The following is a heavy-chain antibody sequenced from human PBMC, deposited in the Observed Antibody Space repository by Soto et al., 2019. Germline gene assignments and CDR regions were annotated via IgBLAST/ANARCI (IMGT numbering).Heavy chain of an antibody. Sequence: QVQLVQSGAEVKKPGASVKVSCKTSGDSFSAFYLHWVRQAPGQGLEWLGWINPNGGATKYAQKFRGRVAMTSDTSIRTAYLELSSLRSDDTAIYYCAREIGGATATLVYYYFYMDVWGNGTTVTVSS. D-gene: IGHD1-26*01. V-gene: IGHV1-2*02. CDR2: INPNGGAT. J-gene: IGHJ6*03. CDR1: GDSFSAFY. CDR3: AREIGGATATLVYYYFYMDV.